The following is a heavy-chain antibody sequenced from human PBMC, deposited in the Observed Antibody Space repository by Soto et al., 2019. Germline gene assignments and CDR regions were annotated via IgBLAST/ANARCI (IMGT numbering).Heavy chain of an antibody. Sequence: GGAXRLSCAASGIIFSDYSMIWVRQAPGKGLEWISAISGDGVRKLYADSVRGRFTISRDNAANNLYLQMNRLRTEDTAIYYCAKKARIYGVEVDFDSWGQGTLVTVSS. D-gene: IGHD2-15*01. CDR3: AKKARIYGVEVDFDS. J-gene: IGHJ4*02. CDR1: GIIFSDYS. V-gene: IGHV3-23*01. CDR2: ISGDGVRK.